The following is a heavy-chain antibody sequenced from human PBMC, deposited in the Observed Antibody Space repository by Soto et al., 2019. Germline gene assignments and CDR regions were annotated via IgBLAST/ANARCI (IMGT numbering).Heavy chain of an antibody. CDR3: ARRGSGSYYDY. CDR1: GFTFSSYA. J-gene: IGHJ4*02. D-gene: IGHD1-26*01. Sequence: EVQLLESGGGLVQPGGSLRLSCAASGFTFSSYAMRWVRQAPVKGLEWVSAISGSGGSTYYADSVKGRFTISRDNSKNTLYVQRNSLRAGDTAVYYCARRGSGSYYDYWGQGTVVTVSS. V-gene: IGHV3-23*01. CDR2: ISGSGGST.